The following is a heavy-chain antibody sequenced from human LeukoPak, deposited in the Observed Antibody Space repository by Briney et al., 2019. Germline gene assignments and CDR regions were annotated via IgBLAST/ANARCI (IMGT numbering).Heavy chain of an antibody. J-gene: IGHJ4*02. CDR1: GDSVSSTGYY. CDR3: ARTGGANPTWFTYYFDY. Sequence: PSHTLSLTCTVSGDSVSSTGYYWGAIRQPPGKRLEYIVSIYYSGSTYYNPSLKSRVTISADTCKNQFSLKLSSVTAADTAVYYCARTGGANPTWFTYYFDYWGQGTLVTVSS. D-gene: IGHD3-10*01. CDR2: IYYSGST. V-gene: IGHV4-39*01.